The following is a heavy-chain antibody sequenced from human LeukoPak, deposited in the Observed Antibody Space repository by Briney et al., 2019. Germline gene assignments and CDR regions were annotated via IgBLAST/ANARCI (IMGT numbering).Heavy chain of an antibody. CDR3: ARNGGGYSYGLKGNYYYYGMDV. CDR2: IIPILGIA. Sequence: SVKVSCKASGGTFSSYTISWVRQAPGQGLEWMGRIIPILGIANYAQKFQGRVTITADKSTSTAYMELSSLRSEDTAAYYCARNGGGYSYGLKGNYYYYGMDVWGQGTTVTVSS. CDR1: GGTFSSYT. V-gene: IGHV1-69*02. D-gene: IGHD5-18*01. J-gene: IGHJ6*02.